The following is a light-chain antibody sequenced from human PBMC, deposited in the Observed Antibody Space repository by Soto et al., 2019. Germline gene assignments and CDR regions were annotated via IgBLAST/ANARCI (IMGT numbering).Light chain of an antibody. CDR2: DAY. Sequence: DIQMTQSPSTLSASVGDRVTITCRASQSISSWLAWYQQKPGKTPKLLIYDAYSMESEDPSRFSGNGYGTEFTFTISSLQPDDFATYYCQQYNSYWTFGQGTKV. CDR1: QSISSW. V-gene: IGKV1-5*01. J-gene: IGKJ1*01. CDR3: QQYNSYWT.